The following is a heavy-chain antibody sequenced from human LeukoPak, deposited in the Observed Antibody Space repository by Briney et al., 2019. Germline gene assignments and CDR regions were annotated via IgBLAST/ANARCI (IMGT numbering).Heavy chain of an antibody. CDR3: ATVDTAMVTRY. CDR1: GGSFSGYY. CDR2: INHSGGT. V-gene: IGHV4-34*01. J-gene: IGHJ4*02. Sequence: SETLSLTCAVYGGSFSGYYWNWIRLPPGKGLEWIGEINHSGGTNYNPSLKSRVAISVDTSMNQFSLKLSSVTAADTAVYFCATVDTAMVTRYWGQGTLVTVSS. D-gene: IGHD5-18*01.